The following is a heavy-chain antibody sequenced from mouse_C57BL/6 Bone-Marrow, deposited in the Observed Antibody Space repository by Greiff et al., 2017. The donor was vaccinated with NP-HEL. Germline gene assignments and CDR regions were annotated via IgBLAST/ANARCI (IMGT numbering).Heavy chain of an antibody. D-gene: IGHD3-1*01. CDR2: IYPRSGNT. Sequence: QVQLQQSGAELARPGASVKLSCKASGYTFTSYGISWVKQRTGQGLEWIGEIYPRSGNTYYNEKFKGKATLTADKSSSTAYMELRSLTSEDSAVYFCARGLRFAYWGQGTLVTVSA. CDR1: GYTFTSYG. J-gene: IGHJ3*01. V-gene: IGHV1-81*01. CDR3: ARGLRFAY.